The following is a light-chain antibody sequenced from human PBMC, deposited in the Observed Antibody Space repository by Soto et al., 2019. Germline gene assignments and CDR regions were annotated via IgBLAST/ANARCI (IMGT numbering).Light chain of an antibody. J-gene: IGLJ3*02. CDR1: SSDVGAYNY. CDR3: SSYASSSTHWV. Sequence: QSVLTQPASASGSPGQSITISCTGTSSDVGAYNYVSWYQQHPGKAPKLMIYEVSNRPSGVSNLSSGSTSGNTAPLTIAGLQAEDEAAYYCSSYASSSTHWVFGGGTKLTVL. CDR2: EVS. V-gene: IGLV2-14*01.